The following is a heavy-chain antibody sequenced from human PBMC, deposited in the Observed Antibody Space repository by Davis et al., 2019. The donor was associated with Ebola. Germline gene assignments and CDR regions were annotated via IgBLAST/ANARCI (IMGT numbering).Heavy chain of an antibody. CDR1: GYIFPNYW. V-gene: IGHV5-51*01. CDR3: ARPLYPTSSTRYCDFSL. CDR2: IYPGDSDT. D-gene: IGHD2-2*01. J-gene: IGHJ2*01. Sequence: PGGSLRLSCKASGYIFPNYWIGWVRQMPGKGLEWMGIIYPGDSDTRYSPSFQGQVTISADKSINTAYLQWSSLKTSDTAIYYCARPLYPTSSTRYCDFSLWGRGTLVTVSS.